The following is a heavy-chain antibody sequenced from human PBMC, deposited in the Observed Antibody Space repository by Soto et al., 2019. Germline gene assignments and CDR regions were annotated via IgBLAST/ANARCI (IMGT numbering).Heavy chain of an antibody. V-gene: IGHV3-7*01. CDR2: INPDGSEK. J-gene: IGHJ4*02. CDR3: AMGYSSSPLFEDDVDY. CDR1: GFTFSRHW. Sequence: EVQLVESGGGLVQPGGSLRLSCAASGFTFSRHWMTWVRQAPGKGLEWVANINPDGSEKFSVDSVKGRFTISRDNAKNSLYLQMNSLRAEDTAVYFCAMGYSSSPLFEDDVDYWGQGALVTVSS. D-gene: IGHD6-13*01.